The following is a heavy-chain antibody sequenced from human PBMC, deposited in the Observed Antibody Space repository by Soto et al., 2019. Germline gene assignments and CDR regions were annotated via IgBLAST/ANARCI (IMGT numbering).Heavy chain of an antibody. D-gene: IGHD2-15*01. Sequence: EVQLVESGGGLVQPGGSLRLSCAASGFTFSSYWMSWVRQAPGKGLEWVANIKQDGTYVDSVKGRFTISRDNAKNSLYLQVNSLRVDDTAVYYCARILPGYCSGGSCFVSRLEDVWGQGTTVTVSS. J-gene: IGHJ6*02. V-gene: IGHV3-7*03. CDR1: GFTFSSYW. CDR2: IKQDGT. CDR3: ARILPGYCSGGSCFVSRLEDV.